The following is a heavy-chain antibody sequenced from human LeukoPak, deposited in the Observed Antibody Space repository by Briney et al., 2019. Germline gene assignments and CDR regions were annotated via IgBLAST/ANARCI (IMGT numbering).Heavy chain of an antibody. J-gene: IGHJ4*02. CDR2: VHYSGSI. CDR1: GGSISSYY. CDR3: ASRKLGNDY. V-gene: IGHV4-59*01. D-gene: IGHD7-27*01. Sequence: SETLSLTCTVSGGSISSYYWSWIRQPPGKGLEWIGYVHYSGSINYNPSLKSRVTISVDTSKNQFSLKLSSVTAADTAVYYCASRKLGNDYWGQGTLVTVSS.